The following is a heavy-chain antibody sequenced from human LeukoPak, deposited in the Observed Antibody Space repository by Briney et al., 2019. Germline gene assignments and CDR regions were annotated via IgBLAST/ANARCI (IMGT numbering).Heavy chain of an antibody. J-gene: IGHJ4*02. CDR3: AREEGKQQMEAFDY. Sequence: PGGSLRLSCGASGFTFSSYSMNWVRQAPGKGLEWVSSIGSSSTSIYYAGSVKGRFTISRDNAKNSLYLQMNSLRAEDTAVYYCAREEGKQQMEAFDYWGQGTLVTVSS. V-gene: IGHV3-21*01. D-gene: IGHD6-13*01. CDR2: IGSSSTSI. CDR1: GFTFSSYS.